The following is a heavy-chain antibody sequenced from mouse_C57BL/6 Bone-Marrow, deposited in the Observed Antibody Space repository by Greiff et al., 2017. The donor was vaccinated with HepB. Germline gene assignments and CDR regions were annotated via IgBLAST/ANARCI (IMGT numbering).Heavy chain of an antibody. V-gene: IGHV1-26*01. D-gene: IGHD1-2*01. Sequence: EVKLQQSGPELVKPGASVKISCKASGYTFTDYYMNWVKQSHGKSLEWIGDINPNNGGTSYNQKFKGKATLTVDKSSSTAYMELRSLTSEDSAVYYCARGGYYGVDYWGQGTTLTVSS. CDR1: GYTFTDYY. J-gene: IGHJ2*01. CDR2: INPNNGGT. CDR3: ARGGYYGVDY.